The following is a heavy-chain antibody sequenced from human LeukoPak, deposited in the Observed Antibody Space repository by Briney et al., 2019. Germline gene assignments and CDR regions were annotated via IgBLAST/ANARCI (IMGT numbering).Heavy chain of an antibody. J-gene: IGHJ4*02. Sequence: PGGSLRLSCAVSGFTFSDYYMSWIRQAPGKGLEWVSDISSFSTTIYDADSVKGRFTISRDNAKNSLYLQMNSLRAEDTAVYYCARDSAAYCGGDCYSDYWGQGTLVTVSS. CDR1: GFTFSDYY. CDR3: ARDSAAYCGGDCYSDY. D-gene: IGHD2-21*02. V-gene: IGHV3-11*04. CDR2: ISSFSTTI.